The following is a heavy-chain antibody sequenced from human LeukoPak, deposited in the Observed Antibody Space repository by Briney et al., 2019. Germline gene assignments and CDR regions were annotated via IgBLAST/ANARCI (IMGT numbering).Heavy chain of an antibody. CDR3: ARDTKN. CDR2: IYTSGST. V-gene: IGHV4-61*02. J-gene: IGHJ4*02. D-gene: IGHD1-1*01. CDR1: GGSISSANYY. Sequence: SETLSLTCTVSGGSISSANYYWSWIRQPAGKGLEWIGRIYTSGSTNYNPSLKSRVTISIDTSKNHFSLKLNSVTAADTAVYYCARDTKNWGQGTLVTVSS.